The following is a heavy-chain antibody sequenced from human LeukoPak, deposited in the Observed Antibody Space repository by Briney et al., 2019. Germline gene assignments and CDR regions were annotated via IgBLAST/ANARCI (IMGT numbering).Heavy chain of an antibody. Sequence: SETLSLTCTVSGYSISSGYYWGWIRQSPGKGLEWIGSIYHGGSTYYDPSLRSRVIVSVDTSKNHFSLKMSSVTAADTAVYYCARDLASCAGDCYSDGFDYWGQGALVTVSS. D-gene: IGHD2-21*02. CDR3: ARDLASCAGDCYSDGFDY. J-gene: IGHJ4*02. CDR2: IYHGGST. CDR1: GYSISSGYY. V-gene: IGHV4-38-2*02.